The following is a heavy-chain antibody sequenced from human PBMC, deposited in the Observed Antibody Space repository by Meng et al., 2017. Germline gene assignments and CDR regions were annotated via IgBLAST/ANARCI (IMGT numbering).Heavy chain of an antibody. V-gene: IGHV7-4-1*02. D-gene: IGHD6-6*01. Sequence: QVQVVESGYAVKKPGASVKVSCKAVGYTFTSYAMNWVRQAPVQGLEWMGWINTNTGNPTYAQGFTGRFVFSLDTSVSTSYLQISSLKAEDTAVYYCARACSPPSSSSSFHDYWGQGTLVTVSS. CDR2: INTNTGNP. CDR1: GYTFTSYA. CDR3: ARACSPPSSSSSFHDY. J-gene: IGHJ4*02.